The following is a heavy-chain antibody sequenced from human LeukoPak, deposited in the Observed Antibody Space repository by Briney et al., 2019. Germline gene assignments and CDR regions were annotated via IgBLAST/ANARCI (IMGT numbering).Heavy chain of an antibody. Sequence: SETLSLTCAVSGGSFSSGCYSWIWIRQPPGKGREWFVYIYDSWSTYYNPTIKDRVTISIARTKYQFSLQLTSGTATDTDVYYCARDRSPSMIVPGFWGEGTLVTVS. D-gene: IGHD2-2*01. V-gene: IGHV4-30-2*01. CDR3: ARDRSPSMIVPGF. CDR1: GGSFSSGCYS. J-gene: IGHJ4*02. CDR2: IYDSWST.